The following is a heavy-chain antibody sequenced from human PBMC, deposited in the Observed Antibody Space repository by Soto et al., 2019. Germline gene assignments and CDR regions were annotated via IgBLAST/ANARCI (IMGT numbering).Heavy chain of an antibody. J-gene: IGHJ4*02. V-gene: IGHV3-23*01. Sequence: PGGSLRLSCAASGFTFSSYAMSWVRQAPGKGLEWVSAISGSGGSTYYADSVKGRFTISRDNSKNTLYLQMISLRAEDTAVYYCAKGGGGYDLKTYYFDYWGQGTLVTVSS. CDR3: AKGGGGYDLKTYYFDY. CDR2: ISGSGGST. CDR1: GFTFSSYA. D-gene: IGHD5-12*01.